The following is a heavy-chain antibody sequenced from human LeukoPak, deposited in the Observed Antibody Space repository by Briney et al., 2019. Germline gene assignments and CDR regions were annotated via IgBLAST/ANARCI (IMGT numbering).Heavy chain of an antibody. V-gene: IGHV3-23*01. CDR2: ISGSGGST. D-gene: IGHD6-19*01. Sequence: GGSLRHSCAASRFTFGSYAMSWVRQAPGKGLELVSGISGSGGSTYYADSVKGRFTISRDNSKNTLYLQMNSLRAEDTAVYYCAKSGYSSGWPYYFDFWGQGTLVTVSS. J-gene: IGHJ4*02. CDR1: RFTFGSYA. CDR3: AKSGYSSGWPYYFDF.